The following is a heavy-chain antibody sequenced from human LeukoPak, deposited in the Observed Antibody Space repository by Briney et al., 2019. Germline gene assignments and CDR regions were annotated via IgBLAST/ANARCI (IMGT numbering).Heavy chain of an antibody. Sequence: SETLSLTCTVSGGSISSYYWSWIRQPPGKGLEWIGEINHSGSTNYNPSLKSRVTISVDTSKNQFSLKLSSVTAADTAVYYRARGLSTMIVVVRPPYYFDYWGQGTLVTVSS. CDR1: GGSISSYY. V-gene: IGHV4-34*01. CDR2: INHSGST. CDR3: ARGLSTMIVVVRPPYYFDY. D-gene: IGHD3-22*01. J-gene: IGHJ4*02.